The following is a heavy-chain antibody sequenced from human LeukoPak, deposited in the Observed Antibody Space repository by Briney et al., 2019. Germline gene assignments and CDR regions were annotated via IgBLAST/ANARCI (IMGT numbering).Heavy chain of an antibody. J-gene: IGHJ3*02. CDR2: IYYSGST. CDR1: GGSISSYY. D-gene: IGHD5-12*01. Sequence: TSETLSLTCTVSGGSISSYYWSWIRQPPGKGLEWIGYIYYSGSTNYNPSLKSRVTISVDTSKNQFSLKLTSVTAADTAVYYCARDQGYSTFFAFDIWGQGTIVTVSS. CDR3: ARDQGYSTFFAFDI. V-gene: IGHV4-59*12.